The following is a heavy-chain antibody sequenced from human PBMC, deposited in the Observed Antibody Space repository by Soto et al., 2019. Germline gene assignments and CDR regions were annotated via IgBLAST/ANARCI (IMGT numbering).Heavy chain of an antibody. CDR1: GYTFTSYA. V-gene: IGHV1-3*01. Sequence: GASVKVSCNASGYTFTSYAMHWVRQAPGQRLEWMGWINAGNGNTKYSQKFQGRVTITRDTSASTAYMELSSLRSEDTAVYYCARVSADSSGYPYDPLDYWGQGTLVTVSS. CDR2: INAGNGNT. CDR3: ARVSADSSGYPYDPLDY. J-gene: IGHJ4*02. D-gene: IGHD3-22*01.